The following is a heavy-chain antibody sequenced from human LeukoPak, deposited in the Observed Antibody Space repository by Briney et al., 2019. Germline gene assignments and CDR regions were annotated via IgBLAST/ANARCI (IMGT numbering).Heavy chain of an antibody. D-gene: IGHD2-2*01. J-gene: IGHJ4*02. CDR2: ISVHNGNT. CDR1: GYTFTNYG. V-gene: IGHV1-18*01. CDR3: ARLDVVVPAVDH. Sequence: VASVKVSCKASGYTFTNYGFSWVRQAPGQGLEWMGWISVHNGNTNYAQKLQGRVTMTTDTSTSTAYMELRSLRSDDTAVYYCARLDVVVPAVDHWGQGTLVTVSS.